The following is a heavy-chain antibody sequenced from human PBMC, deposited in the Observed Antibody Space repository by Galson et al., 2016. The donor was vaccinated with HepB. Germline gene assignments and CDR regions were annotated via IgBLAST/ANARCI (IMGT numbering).Heavy chain of an antibody. V-gene: IGHV3-30-3*01. CDR2: ISYDGSNK. Sequence: SLRLSCAASGFTFSSYSLHWVRQAPGKGLKWVAIISYDGSNKYYADSVKGRFTISRDISKNTLFLQMNSLRAEDTAVYSCARDSGSGNYYNDYYYYNMDVWGQGTTVTVSS. CDR3: ARDSGSGNYYNDYYYYNMDV. CDR1: GFTFSSYS. D-gene: IGHD3-10*01. J-gene: IGHJ6*02.